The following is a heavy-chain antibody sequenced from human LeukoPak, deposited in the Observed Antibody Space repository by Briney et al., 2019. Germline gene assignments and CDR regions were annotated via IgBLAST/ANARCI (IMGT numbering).Heavy chain of an antibody. CDR2: ISAYNGNT. Sequence: ASVTVSFTSSGYTFTIYGISWVRHAPGQGLEWMGWISAYNGNTNYAQKLQGRVTMTTDTSTSTAYMELRSLRSDDTAVYYCARGYSSSWEFDYWGQGTLVTVSS. J-gene: IGHJ4*02. D-gene: IGHD6-13*01. V-gene: IGHV1-18*01. CDR1: GYTFTIYG. CDR3: ARGYSSSWEFDY.